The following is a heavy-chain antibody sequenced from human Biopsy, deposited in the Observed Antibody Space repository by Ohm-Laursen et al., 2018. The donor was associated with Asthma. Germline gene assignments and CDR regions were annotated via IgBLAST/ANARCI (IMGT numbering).Heavy chain of an antibody. CDR2: IIPIFGTA. J-gene: IGHJ6*02. CDR3: ARAVTILQEWSGGMDV. V-gene: IGHV1-69*01. Sequence: SSVKVSCKASGGTFSSYAISWVRQAPGQGLEWMGGIIPIFGTANYAQKFQGRVTITADESTSTAYMELSSLTIEDTAVYYCARAVTILQEWSGGMDVWGQGTTVTVSS. D-gene: IGHD3-3*01. CDR1: GGTFSSYA.